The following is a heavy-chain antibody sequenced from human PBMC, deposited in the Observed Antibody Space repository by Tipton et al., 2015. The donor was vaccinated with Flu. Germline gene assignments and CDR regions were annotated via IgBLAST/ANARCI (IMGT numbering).Heavy chain of an antibody. J-gene: IGHJ3*01. CDR2: IYTSGST. V-gene: IGHV4-4*07. D-gene: IGHD6-19*01. CDR1: GGSISTYY. CDR3: ARGSGYSSAFE. Sequence: TLSLTCTVSGGSISTYYWSWIRQPAGKGLEWIGRIYTSGSTNYNPSLKSRVTMSVDTSKNQFSLRLSSVTAADTAVYFCARGSGYSSAFEWGQGTKVTVSS.